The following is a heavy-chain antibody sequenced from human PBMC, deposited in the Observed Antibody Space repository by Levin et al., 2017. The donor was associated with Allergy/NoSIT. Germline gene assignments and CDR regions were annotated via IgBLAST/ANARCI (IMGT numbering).Heavy chain of an antibody. D-gene: IGHD2-21*02. CDR3: AKYVVATSRYIDV. Sequence: GGSLRLSCAASGFTFSNYAMTWVRQAPGKGLEWVSTISVDGNTYYADSVKGRFTISRDNSKSTLYLQMNSLRGEDTAVYSCAKYVVATSRYIDVWGKGTTVTVSS. J-gene: IGHJ6*03. CDR1: GFTFSNYA. CDR2: ISVDGNT. V-gene: IGHV3-23*01.